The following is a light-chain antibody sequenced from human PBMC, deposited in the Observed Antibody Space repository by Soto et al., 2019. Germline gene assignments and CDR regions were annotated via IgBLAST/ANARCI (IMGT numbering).Light chain of an antibody. CDR1: QSVSSY. CDR2: DAS. Sequence: EIVLTQSPATLSLSPGERATLSCRASQSVSSYLSWYQQKVGQAPRLLIYDASNRATGIPARFSGSGSGTDFTLTISSLEPEDFALYYCQQRSKWPQTFGQGTKLEIK. CDR3: QQRSKWPQT. J-gene: IGKJ2*01. V-gene: IGKV3-11*01.